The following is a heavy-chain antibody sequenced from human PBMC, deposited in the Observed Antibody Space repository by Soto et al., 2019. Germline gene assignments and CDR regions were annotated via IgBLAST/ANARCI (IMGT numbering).Heavy chain of an antibody. CDR1: GYSFTNFH. V-gene: IGHV1-46*01. Sequence: ASVKVSCKASGYSFTNFHIHWVRQAPGQGLEWMGMIDPSGGITRDAQRLQGRITMTRDASTSTVYMELRSLTSEDTAVYYCARSLVGERPNYYYYGMDVWGQGTTVTGSS. J-gene: IGHJ6*02. CDR3: ARSLVGERPNYYYYGMDV. D-gene: IGHD1-26*01. CDR2: IDPSGGIT.